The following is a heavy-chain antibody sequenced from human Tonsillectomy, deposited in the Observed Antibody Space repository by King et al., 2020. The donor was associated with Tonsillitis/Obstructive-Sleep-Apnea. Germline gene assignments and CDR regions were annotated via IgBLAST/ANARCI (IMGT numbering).Heavy chain of an antibody. D-gene: IGHD7-27*01. J-gene: IGHJ5*02. CDR3: AKGPRGWGNWCDP. Sequence: VQLVESGGGLVQPGRSLRLSCAASGFTFNDYAMHWVRQAPGKGLEWVSGISWNSGSIGYADSVKGRFTISRDNAKNSLYLQMNSLKAEDTALYYCAKGPRGWGNWCDPWGQGTLVTVSS. CDR2: ISWNSGSI. CDR1: GFTFNDYA. V-gene: IGHV3-9*01.